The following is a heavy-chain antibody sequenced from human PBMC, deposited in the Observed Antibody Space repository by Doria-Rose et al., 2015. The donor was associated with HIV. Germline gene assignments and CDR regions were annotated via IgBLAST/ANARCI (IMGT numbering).Heavy chain of an antibody. CDR3: ARIKSSRWYHKYYFDF. CDR2: IFSDDVR. J-gene: IGHJ4*02. CDR1: GVSLSSPGMG. D-gene: IGHD6-13*01. V-gene: IGHV2-26*01. Sequence: SGPVLVKPTETLTLTCTVSGVSLSSPGMGVSWIRQPSGKALEWLANIFSDDVRSYKTSLKGRLTISRGTSKSQVVLTMTDMDPVDTATYYCARIKSSRWYHKYYFDFWGQGTLVIVSA.